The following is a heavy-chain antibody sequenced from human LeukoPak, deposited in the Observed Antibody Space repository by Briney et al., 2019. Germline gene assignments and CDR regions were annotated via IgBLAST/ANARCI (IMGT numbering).Heavy chain of an antibody. D-gene: IGHD2-2*01. CDR2: ISSSSSYI. CDR1: GFTFSSYS. Sequence: GFLRLSCAASGFTFSSYSMNWVRQAPGKGLGWVSSISSSSSYIYYADSVKGRFTISRDNAKNSLYLQMNSLRAEDTAVYYCARDKATRRYCSSTSCYWNYGMDVWGQGTTVTVSS. J-gene: IGHJ6*02. CDR3: ARDKATRRYCSSTSCYWNYGMDV. V-gene: IGHV3-21*01.